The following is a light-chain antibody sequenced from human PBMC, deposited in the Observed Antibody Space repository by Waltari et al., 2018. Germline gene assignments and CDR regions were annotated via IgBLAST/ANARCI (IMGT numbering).Light chain of an antibody. V-gene: IGLV2-23*02. Sequence: QSALPQLAPVSAPPGRPTTLPCPGPIRIVGGYDYFPRYQQHPGKAPKLLIYDVSEWPSGVSNRFSGSKSGNTASLTISGLQAEDEADYYCCSYALFSTLVFGGGTKVTVL. CDR2: DVS. J-gene: IGLJ2*01. CDR3: CSYALFSTLV. CDR1: IRIVGGYDY.